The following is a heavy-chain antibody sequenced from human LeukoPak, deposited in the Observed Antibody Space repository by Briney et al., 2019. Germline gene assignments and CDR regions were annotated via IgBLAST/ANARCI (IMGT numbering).Heavy chain of an antibody. CDR2: IKQDGSEK. D-gene: IGHD3-3*01. V-gene: IGHV3-7*01. CDR1: GFTFSSCW. CDR3: ASQTYYDFWSDYYYYCMDV. J-gene: IGHJ6*03. Sequence: GGSLRLSCAASGFTFSSCWMSWVRQAPGKGLEWVANIKQDGSEKYYVDSVKGRFTISRDNAMNSLYLQMNSLRAEDTAVYYCASQTYYDFWSDYYYYCMDVWGKGTTVTVSS.